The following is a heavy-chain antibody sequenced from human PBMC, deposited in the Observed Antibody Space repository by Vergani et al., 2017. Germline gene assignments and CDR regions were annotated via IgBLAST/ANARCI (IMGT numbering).Heavy chain of an antibody. CDR1: GYSFTSYW. D-gene: IGHD3-22*01. CDR3: ARRLYYYDSSGYYSHAFDI. Sequence: EVQLVQSGAEVKKPGESLKISCKGSGYSFTSYWIGWVRQMPGKGLEWMGIIYPGDSDTRYSPSFQGKVTISAEKSISTAYRQWSSLKASDTAMYYCARRLYYYDSSGYYSHAFDIWGQGTMVTVSS. CDR2: IYPGDSDT. J-gene: IGHJ3*02. V-gene: IGHV5-51*01.